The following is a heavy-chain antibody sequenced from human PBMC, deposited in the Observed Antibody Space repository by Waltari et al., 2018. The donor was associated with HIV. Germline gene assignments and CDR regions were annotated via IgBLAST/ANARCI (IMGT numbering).Heavy chain of an antibody. D-gene: IGHD2-15*01. CDR2: IDHSGSP. V-gene: IGHV4-38-2*02. J-gene: IGHJ5*02. CDR3: ARDAYCSGGSCPNWFDP. CDR1: GYSISRGYY. Sequence: QVQLQESGPGLVKPSETLSLTCAVSGYSISRGYYWGWIRQPPGKGLEWIGCIDHSGSPYSNPSLKSRVTISVDTSKNQFSLKLSSVTAADTAVYYCARDAYCSGGSCPNWFDPWGQGTLVTVSS.